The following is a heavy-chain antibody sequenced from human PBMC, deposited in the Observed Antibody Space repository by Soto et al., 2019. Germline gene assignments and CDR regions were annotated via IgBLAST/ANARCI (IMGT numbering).Heavy chain of an antibody. J-gene: IGHJ5*02. V-gene: IGHV4-30-4*02. CDR3: TRADYGDYNWFDP. CDR1: GGSISSGDYY. Sequence: SETLSLTCTVSGGSISSGDYYWSWIRQPPGKGLGWIGSIYYSRSTNYNPSLKSRVTISLDTSRNQFSLTLSSVTAADTAVYYCTRADYGDYNWFDPWGQGTLVTVSS. CDR2: IYYSRST. D-gene: IGHD4-17*01.